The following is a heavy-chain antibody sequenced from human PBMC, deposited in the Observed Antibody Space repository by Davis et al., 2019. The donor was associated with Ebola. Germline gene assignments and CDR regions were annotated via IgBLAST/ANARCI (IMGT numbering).Heavy chain of an antibody. D-gene: IGHD3-3*01. CDR3: ARDSPTGVTILGSSMDV. CDR1: GFTFSSYA. V-gene: IGHV1-69*04. Sequence: GGSLRLSCAASGFTFSSYAISWVRQAPGQGLEWMGRIIPILGIANYAQKFQGRVTITADKSTSTAYMELSSLRSEDTAVYYCARDSPTGVTILGSSMDVWGQGTTVTVSS. J-gene: IGHJ6*02. CDR2: IIPILGIA.